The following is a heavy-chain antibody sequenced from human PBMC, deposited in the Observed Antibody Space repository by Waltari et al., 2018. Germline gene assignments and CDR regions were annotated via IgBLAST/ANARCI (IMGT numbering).Heavy chain of an antibody. Sequence: EVQLVESGGMLVQPGRSLRLSCAASGFPFDGYSMHWVRQAPGKGLEWVSGISWNSHSIGYADSVKGRFTISRDNVKNSLYLQMNSLRAEDTALYYCAKDVGCGGTSCDYFDFWGRGTLVTVSS. CDR3: AKDVGCGGTSCDYFDF. CDR2: ISWNSHSI. J-gene: IGHJ4*02. CDR1: GFPFDGYS. V-gene: IGHV3-9*01. D-gene: IGHD2-21*01.